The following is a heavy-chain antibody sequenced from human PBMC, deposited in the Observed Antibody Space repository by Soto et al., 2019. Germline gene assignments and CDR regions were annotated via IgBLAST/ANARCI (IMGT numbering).Heavy chain of an antibody. J-gene: IGHJ4*02. Sequence: SETLSLTCTVSGGSISSSSYYWGWIRQPPGKGLEWIGSIYYSGSTYYNPSLKSRVTISGDTSKNRFSLKLSSVTAADTAVYYCATLGGVYGDYLSKFDYWGQGTLVTVSS. V-gene: IGHV4-39*07. CDR3: ATLGGVYGDYLSKFDY. D-gene: IGHD4-17*01. CDR2: IYYSGST. CDR1: GGSISSSSYY.